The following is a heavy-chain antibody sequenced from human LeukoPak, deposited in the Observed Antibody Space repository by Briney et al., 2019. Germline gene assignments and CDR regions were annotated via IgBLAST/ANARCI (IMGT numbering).Heavy chain of an antibody. CDR2: IYYSGST. Sequence: SETLSLTCTVSGGSISSGGYYWSWIRQHPGKGLEWTGYIYYSGSTYYNPSLKSRVTISVDTSKNQFSLKPSSVTAADTAVYYCARGGYYDSSGYYHYWGQGTLVTVSS. CDR1: GGSISSGGYY. V-gene: IGHV4-31*03. D-gene: IGHD3-22*01. J-gene: IGHJ4*02. CDR3: ARGGYYDSSGYYHY.